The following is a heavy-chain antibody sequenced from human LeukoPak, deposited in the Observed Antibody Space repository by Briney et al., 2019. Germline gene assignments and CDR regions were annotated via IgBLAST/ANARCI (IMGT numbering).Heavy chain of an antibody. V-gene: IGHV5-51*01. CDR1: GYIFASYW. J-gene: IGHJ4*02. D-gene: IGHD1-1*01. Sequence: GESLKISSKGSGYIFASYWIGWVRQMPGKGLEWMGIIYPGDSDTRYSPSFQGQVTISADKSISTAYLQWSSLKASDTAMYYCARRYNWNDVGYFDYWGQGTLVTVSS. CDR3: ARRYNWNDVGYFDY. CDR2: IYPGDSDT.